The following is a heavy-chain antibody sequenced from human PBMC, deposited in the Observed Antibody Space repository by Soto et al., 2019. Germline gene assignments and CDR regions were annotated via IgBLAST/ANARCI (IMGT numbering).Heavy chain of an antibody. V-gene: IGHV3-33*01. CDR3: ARDRTVRYCDY. Sequence: QVKLVESGGGVVQPGRSLRLSCAASGFAFSGYAMHWVRQAPGRGLEWVAVIWYDGSNKYYADSVKGRFTISRDNSYNTLYLQMDSLRADDTALYYCARDRTVRYCDYWGQGTLVAVSS. CDR1: GFAFSGYA. J-gene: IGHJ4*02. D-gene: IGHD3-10*01. CDR2: IWYDGSNK.